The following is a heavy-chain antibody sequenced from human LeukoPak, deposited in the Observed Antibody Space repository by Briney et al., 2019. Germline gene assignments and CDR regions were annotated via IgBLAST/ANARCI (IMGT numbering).Heavy chain of an antibody. D-gene: IGHD2-2*01. CDR3: ARDPEYCSSTRCYYYYGMDV. Sequence: ASVKVSCKASGYTFTSYGISWVRQAPGQGLEWMGWISAYNGNTNHAQKLQGRVTMTTDTSTSTAYMELRSLRSDDTAVYYCARDPEYCSSTRCYYYYGMDVWGQGTTVTVSS. J-gene: IGHJ6*02. V-gene: IGHV1-18*01. CDR1: GYTFTSYG. CDR2: ISAYNGNT.